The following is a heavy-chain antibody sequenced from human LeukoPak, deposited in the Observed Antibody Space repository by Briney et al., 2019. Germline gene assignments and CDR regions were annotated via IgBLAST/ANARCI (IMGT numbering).Heavy chain of an antibody. CDR1: RFTFSSYS. CDR2: ISSSSSYI. CDR3: AELGITMIGGV. V-gene: IGHV3-21*01. Sequence: GGSLRLSCAASRFTFSSYSLNWVRQAPGKGLEWVSSISSSSSYIYYADSVKGRFTISRDNAKNSLYLQMNSLRAEDTAVYYCAELGITMIGGVWGKGTTVTISS. J-gene: IGHJ6*04. D-gene: IGHD3-10*02.